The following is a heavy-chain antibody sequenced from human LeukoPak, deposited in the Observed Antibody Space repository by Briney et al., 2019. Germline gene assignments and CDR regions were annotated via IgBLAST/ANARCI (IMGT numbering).Heavy chain of an antibody. CDR3: ARGDTTVTNTQFDY. V-gene: IGHV1-69*06. D-gene: IGHD4-17*01. CDR1: GGTFSSYA. J-gene: IGHJ4*02. CDR2: IIPIFGTA. Sequence: ASVKVSCEASGGTFSSYAISWVRQAPGQGLEWMGGIIPIFGTANYAQKFQGRVTITADKPTSTAYMELSSLRSEDTAVYYCARGDTTVTNTQFDYWGQGTLVTVSS.